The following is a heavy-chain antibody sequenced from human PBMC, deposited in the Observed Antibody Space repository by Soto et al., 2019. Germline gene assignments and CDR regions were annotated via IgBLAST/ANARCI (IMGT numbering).Heavy chain of an antibody. CDR1: GYSFTSYW. Sequence: GESLKISCKGSGYSFTSYWIGWVRQMPGKGLEWMGIIYLGDSDTRYSPSFQGQVTISADKSISTAYLQWSSLKASDTAMYYCARQTYCSSTSCYTVDSWGQGTLVTVPS. CDR2: IYLGDSDT. D-gene: IGHD2-2*02. CDR3: ARQTYCSSTSCYTVDS. V-gene: IGHV5-51*01. J-gene: IGHJ4*02.